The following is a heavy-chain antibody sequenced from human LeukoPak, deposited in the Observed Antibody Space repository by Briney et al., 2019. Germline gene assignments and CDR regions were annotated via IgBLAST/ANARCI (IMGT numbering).Heavy chain of an antibody. CDR2: INHSGST. CDR1: GGSFSGYY. J-gene: IGHJ4*02. V-gene: IGHV4-34*01. Sequence: KPSETLSLTCPVYGGSFSGYYWSWIRQPPVEGLEWIGEINHSGSTNYNPSLKSRVTISVDTSKNQFSLKLSSVTAADTAVYYCARHSLWFGELLPPTPDYWGQGTLVTVSS. D-gene: IGHD3-10*01. CDR3: ARHSLWFGELLPPTPDY.